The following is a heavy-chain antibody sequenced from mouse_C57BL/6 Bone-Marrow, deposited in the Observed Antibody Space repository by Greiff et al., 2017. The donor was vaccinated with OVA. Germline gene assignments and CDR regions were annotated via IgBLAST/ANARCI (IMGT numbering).Heavy chain of an antibody. CDR1: GYTFTDYY. J-gene: IGHJ4*01. V-gene: IGHV1-77*01. CDR3: ARTTTVVAPVMDY. Sequence: QVQLQQSGAELVKPGASVKISCKASGYTFTDYYINWVKQRPGQGLEWIGKIGPGSGSTYYNEKFKGKATLTADKSSSTAYMQLSSLTSEDYAVEFYARTTTVVAPVMDYWGQGTSVTVSS. D-gene: IGHD1-1*01. CDR2: IGPGSGST.